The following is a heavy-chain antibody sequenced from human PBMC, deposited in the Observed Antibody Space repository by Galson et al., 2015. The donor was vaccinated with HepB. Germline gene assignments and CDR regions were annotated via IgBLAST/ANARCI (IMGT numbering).Heavy chain of an antibody. CDR2: IKSKTDGGTT. Sequence: SLRLSCAASGFTFSNAWMSWVRQAPGKGLEWVGRIKSKTDGGTTDYAAPVKGRFTISRDKSKNTLYLQMNSLKTGDTAVYYCSSPHYYYMDVWGKGTTVTVSS. CDR1: GFTFSNAW. CDR3: SSPHYYYMDV. J-gene: IGHJ6*03. D-gene: IGHD2-15*01. V-gene: IGHV3-15*01.